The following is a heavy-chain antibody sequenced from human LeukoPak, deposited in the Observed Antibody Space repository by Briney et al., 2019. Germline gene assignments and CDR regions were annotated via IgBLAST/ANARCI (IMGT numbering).Heavy chain of an antibody. J-gene: IGHJ4*02. V-gene: IGHV3-23*01. Sequence: GGSLRLSCAVSGITLSNYGMSWVRQAPGKGLEWVAGISDRGSRTNYADSVKGRFTISTDHPKNTLYLQMNSLRAEDTAVYYCAKKRGYSYGEFDYWGQGALVTVSS. CDR3: AKKRGYSYGEFDY. CDR2: ISDRGSRT. CDR1: GITLSNYG. D-gene: IGHD5-18*01.